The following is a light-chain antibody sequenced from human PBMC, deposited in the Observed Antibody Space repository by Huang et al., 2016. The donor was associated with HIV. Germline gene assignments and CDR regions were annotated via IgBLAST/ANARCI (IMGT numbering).Light chain of an antibody. V-gene: IGKV1-39*01. CDR2: AAS. J-gene: IGKJ1*01. CDR1: QGISTY. Sequence: DIQMTQSPSSLGASVGDRVTITCRASQGISTYLNWYQQKPGKAPKVLIYAASRWQAGGPSRFRVAGSGTDFTLTISSLQAEDFATYYWQQGYHTWTFGQGTKVDI. CDR3: QQGYHTWT.